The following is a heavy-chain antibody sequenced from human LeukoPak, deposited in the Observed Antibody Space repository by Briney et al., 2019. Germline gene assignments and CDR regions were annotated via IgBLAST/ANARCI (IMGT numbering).Heavy chain of an antibody. CDR1: GFTFSSYW. D-gene: IGHD3-10*01. CDR3: ARAPLFMGYYVDV. J-gene: IGHJ6*03. Sequence: GGSLRLSCAASGFTFSSYWMSWVRQAPGKGLEWVANIKQDGSEKYYVDSVKGRFTISRDNAKNSLYLQMNSLRAEDTAVYYCARAPLFMGYYVDVWGKGTTVTVSS. CDR2: IKQDGSEK. V-gene: IGHV3-7*01.